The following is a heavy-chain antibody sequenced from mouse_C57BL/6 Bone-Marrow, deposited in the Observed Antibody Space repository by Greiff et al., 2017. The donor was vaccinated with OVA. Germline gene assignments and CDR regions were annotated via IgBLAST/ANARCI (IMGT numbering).Heavy chain of an antibody. J-gene: IGHJ2*01. D-gene: IGHD4-1*01. Sequence: DVKLVESGGDLVKPGGSLKLSCAASGFTFSSYGMSWVRQTPDKRLEWVATISSGGSYTYYPDSVKGRFTISRDNPKNTLYLQMSSLKSEDTAMYYCARHGDWVDYWGQGTTLTVSS. CDR3: ARHGDWVDY. V-gene: IGHV5-6*02. CDR1: GFTFSSYG. CDR2: ISSGGSYT.